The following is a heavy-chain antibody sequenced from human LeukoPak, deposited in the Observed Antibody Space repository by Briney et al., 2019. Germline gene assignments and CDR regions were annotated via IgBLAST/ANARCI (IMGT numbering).Heavy chain of an antibody. Sequence: ASVKVSCKASGYTFTSYGISWVRQAPGQGLEWMGWISAYNGNTNYAQKPQGRVTMTTDTSTSTAYMELRSLRSDDTAVYYCARDSAYQLLLEGYYWGQGTLVTVSS. D-gene: IGHD2-2*01. CDR1: GYTFTSYG. CDR2: ISAYNGNT. V-gene: IGHV1-18*01. CDR3: ARDSAYQLLLEGYY. J-gene: IGHJ4*02.